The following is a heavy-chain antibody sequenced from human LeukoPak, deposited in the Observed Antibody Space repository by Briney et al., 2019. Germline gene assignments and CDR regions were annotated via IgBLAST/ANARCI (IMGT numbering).Heavy chain of an antibody. J-gene: IGHJ4*02. D-gene: IGHD4-17*01. Sequence: GASVKVSCKASGYTFTTYGVSWVRQAPGQGLEWMGWISGYDGNTNYAQKLRGRVTMTTDTSTSTAYMDLRSLRSDDRALYYCARTVTTSSYYFDYWGQGTLVTVSS. CDR2: ISGYDGNT. CDR3: ARTVTTSSYYFDY. CDR1: GYTFTTYG. V-gene: IGHV1-18*01.